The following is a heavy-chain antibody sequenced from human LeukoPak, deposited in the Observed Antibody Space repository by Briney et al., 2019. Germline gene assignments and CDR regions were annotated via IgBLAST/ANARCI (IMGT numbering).Heavy chain of an antibody. J-gene: IGHJ4*02. Sequence: GGSLRLSCAASGFTFSSYGMHWVRQAPGKGLEWVAFIRYDGSNKYCADSVKGRFTISRDNSKNTLYLQMNSLRAEDTAVYYCAPHCTNGVCYLDFDYWGQGTLVTVSS. CDR1: GFTFSSYG. CDR3: APHCTNGVCYLDFDY. V-gene: IGHV3-30*02. D-gene: IGHD2-8*01. CDR2: IRYDGSNK.